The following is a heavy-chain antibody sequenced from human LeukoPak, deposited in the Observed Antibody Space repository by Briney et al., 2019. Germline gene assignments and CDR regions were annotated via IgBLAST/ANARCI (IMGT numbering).Heavy chain of an antibody. D-gene: IGHD1-7*01. CDR3: ARDRITGTSIMDV. Sequence: GASVKVSCKASGHTFTSYYMHWVRQAPGQGLEWMGIINPSGGSTSYAQKFQGRVTMTRDTSTSTVYMELSSLRSEDTAVYYCARDRITGTSIMDVWGKGTTVTVSS. CDR1: GHTFTSYY. CDR2: INPSGGST. V-gene: IGHV1-46*03. J-gene: IGHJ6*03.